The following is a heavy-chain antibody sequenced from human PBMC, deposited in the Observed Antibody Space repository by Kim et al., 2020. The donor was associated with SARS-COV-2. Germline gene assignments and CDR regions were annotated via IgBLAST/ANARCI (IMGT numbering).Heavy chain of an antibody. CDR3: AKAPPRIPNYDFWSGYDY. CDR2: ISGSGGST. J-gene: IGHJ4*02. D-gene: IGHD3-3*01. CDR1: GFTFSSYA. Sequence: GGSLRLSCAASGFTFSSYAMSWVRQAPGKGLEWVSAISGSGGSTYYADSVKGRFTISRDNSKNTLYLQMNSLRAEDTAVYYCAKAPPRIPNYDFWSGYDYWGQGTLVTASS. V-gene: IGHV3-23*01.